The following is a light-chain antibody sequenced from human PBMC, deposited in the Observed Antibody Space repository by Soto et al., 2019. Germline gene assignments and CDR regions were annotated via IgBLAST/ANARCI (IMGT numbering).Light chain of an antibody. Sequence: DIQMTQSPSTLSSSLGDRVTITCRARQSISSWLAWYQQKPGKAPKLLIYDASSLESGVPSRFSGSGSGTEFTLTISSLQPDNFATYYCQQYNSYSWTFGQGTKVDIK. CDR2: DAS. J-gene: IGKJ1*01. V-gene: IGKV1-5*01. CDR1: QSISSW. CDR3: QQYNSYSWT.